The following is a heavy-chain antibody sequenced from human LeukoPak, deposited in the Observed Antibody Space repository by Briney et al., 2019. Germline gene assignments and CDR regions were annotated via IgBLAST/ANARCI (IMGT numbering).Heavy chain of an antibody. CDR3: ARDAAAAGSIFQH. V-gene: IGHV3-30*04. J-gene: IGHJ1*01. CDR2: ISGDGRKI. D-gene: IGHD6-13*01. Sequence: GGSLRLSCAASGFTFRSYAMHWVRQAPGKGLEWVTFISGDGRKIGYADSVKGRFTISRDNSKNTLYLQMNSLRAEDTAVYYCARDAAAAGSIFQHWGQGTLVTVSS. CDR1: GFTFRSYA.